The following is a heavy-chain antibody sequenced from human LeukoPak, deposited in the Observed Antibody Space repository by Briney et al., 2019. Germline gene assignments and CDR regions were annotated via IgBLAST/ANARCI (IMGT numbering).Heavy chain of an antibody. J-gene: IGHJ4*02. CDR2: FDPENGET. Sequence: GASVKVSCKVSGYSLTELSMHWARQAPGKGPEWMGCFDPENGETLYAQEFQGRVTLTEDTSTDTAYMELSSLRSEDTALYYCTRSAVVLPYYFDYWGQGTLVTVSS. D-gene: IGHD3-22*01. V-gene: IGHV1-24*01. CDR1: GYSLTELS. CDR3: TRSAVVLPYYFDY.